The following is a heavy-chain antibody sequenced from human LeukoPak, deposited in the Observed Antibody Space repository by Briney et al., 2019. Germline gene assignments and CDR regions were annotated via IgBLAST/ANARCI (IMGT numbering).Heavy chain of an antibody. CDR3: ARDGSGSYYDWYFDL. CDR2: IRYGGSNE. CDR1: GFTFSSYG. J-gene: IGHJ2*01. D-gene: IGHD1-26*01. V-gene: IGHV3-30*02. Sequence: GGSLRLSCAASGFTFSSYGMHWVRQAPGKGLEWVSFIRYGGSNEYYADSVRGRFTISRDNSKNTLYLQMNSLRAEDTAVYYCARDGSGSYYDWYFDLWGRGTLVTVSS.